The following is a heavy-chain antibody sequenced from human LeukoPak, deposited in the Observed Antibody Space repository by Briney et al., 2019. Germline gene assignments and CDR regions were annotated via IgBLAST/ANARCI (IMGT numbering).Heavy chain of an antibody. V-gene: IGHV1-69*13. Sequence: SVKVSCKASGGTFSSYAISWVRQAAGQGLEWMGGIIPIFGTANYAQKFQGRVTITADESTSTAYMELSSLRSEDTAVYYCAREERELWPLAFDIWGQGTMVTVSS. D-gene: IGHD2-21*01. CDR2: IIPIFGTA. CDR3: AREERELWPLAFDI. CDR1: GGTFSSYA. J-gene: IGHJ3*02.